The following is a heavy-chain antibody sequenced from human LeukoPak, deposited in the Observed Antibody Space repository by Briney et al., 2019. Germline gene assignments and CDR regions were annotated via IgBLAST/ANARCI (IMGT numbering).Heavy chain of an antibody. CDR3: ARYLEATETTWHYMDV. J-gene: IGHJ6*03. D-gene: IGHD1-1*01. V-gene: IGHV3-20*04. CDR2: INWNGGST. CDR1: GFTFDDHG. Sequence: GGALGLSCAASGFTFDDHGMTWVRQVPGKGLEWVSGINWNGGSTDYADSVKGRFTVSRDNAKNSLYLQMNSLRVEDTGLYYCARYLEATETTWHYMDVWGKGTTVIVSS.